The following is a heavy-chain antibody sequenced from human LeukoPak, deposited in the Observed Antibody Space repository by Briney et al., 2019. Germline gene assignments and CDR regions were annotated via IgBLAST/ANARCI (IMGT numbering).Heavy chain of an antibody. D-gene: IGHD3-10*01. CDR2: ISAYNGNT. V-gene: IGHV1-18*01. CDR1: GYTFTSYG. J-gene: IGHJ6*02. Sequence: ASVKVSCKASGYTFTSYGISWVRQAPGQGLEWMGWISAYNGNTNYAQKLQGRVTMTTDTSTSTAYMELRSLRSDDTAVYYCARAGVFGSGSYYYYYYGMDVWGQGTTVTVSS. CDR3: ARAGVFGSGSYYYYYYGMDV.